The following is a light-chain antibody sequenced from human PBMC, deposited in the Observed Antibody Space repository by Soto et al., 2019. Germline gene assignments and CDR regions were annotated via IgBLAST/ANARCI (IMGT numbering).Light chain of an antibody. CDR3: AAWDDSLSGHVV. CDR1: SSNIGSNY. CDR2: SNN. Sequence: QSVLTQPPSASGTPGQRVTISCSGSSSNIGSNYVYWYQQLPGTAPKLLIYSNNQRPSGVPDRFSGSKSGTSASLAISGPRSEDEADYYCAAWDDSLSGHVVFGGGTKVTVL. J-gene: IGLJ2*01. V-gene: IGLV1-47*02.